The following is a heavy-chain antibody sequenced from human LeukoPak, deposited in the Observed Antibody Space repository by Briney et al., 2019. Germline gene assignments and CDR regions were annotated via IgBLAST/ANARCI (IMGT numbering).Heavy chain of an antibody. CDR1: GGTFSSYA. CDR2: IILIFGIA. Sequence: SVKVSCKASGGTFSSYAISWVRQTPGQGLEWRGGIILIFGIANSAQNFQGRVTVTADESTSTAYIELSSLRSEDTAVYYCARVGENIVVVPAAPDYYYYYMVVWGKRTTVTASS. J-gene: IGHJ6*03. V-gene: IGHV1-69*13. D-gene: IGHD2-2*01. CDR3: ARVGENIVVVPAAPDYYYYYMVV.